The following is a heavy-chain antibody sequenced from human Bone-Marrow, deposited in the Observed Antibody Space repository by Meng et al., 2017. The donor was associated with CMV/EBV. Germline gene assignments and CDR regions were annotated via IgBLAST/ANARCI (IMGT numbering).Heavy chain of an antibody. CDR2: ISSSSSYI. J-gene: IGHJ4*02. CDR3: AREREMATISGFDY. D-gene: IGHD5-24*01. Sequence: GESLKISCAASGFTFSSYSMNWVRQAPGKGLEWVSSISSSSSYIYYADSVKGRFTISRDNAKNSLYLQMNSLRAEDTAVYYCAREREMATISGFDYWGQGTLVTVFS. CDR1: GFTFSSYS. V-gene: IGHV3-21*01.